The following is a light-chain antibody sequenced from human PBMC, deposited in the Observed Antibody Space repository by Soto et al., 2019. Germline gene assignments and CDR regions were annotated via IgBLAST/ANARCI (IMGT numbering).Light chain of an antibody. CDR3: QHYGTSAL. CDR1: QSVSDMY. Sequence: EIVLTQSPGTLSLSPGERATLSCRASQSVSDMYLAWYQHKPGQAPRLLIYASNRATGIPDRFSGSGSGTDFTLTINRLEPEDFAVYDCQHYGTSALFGPGTKVEIK. CDR2: AS. V-gene: IGKV3-20*01. J-gene: IGKJ3*01.